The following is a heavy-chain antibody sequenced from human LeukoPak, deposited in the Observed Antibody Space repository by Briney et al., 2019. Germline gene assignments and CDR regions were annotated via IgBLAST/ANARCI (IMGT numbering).Heavy chain of an antibody. CDR3: ARDQEGFDY. V-gene: IGHV1-46*01. J-gene: IGHJ4*02. Sequence: ASVKVSCKASGYTFTSNYIHWVRQAPGQGLEWMGMIYPRDGSTSYSQKFQGRVTVTRDTSTSTVHMELSGLRSEDTAVYYCARDQEGFDYWGQGTLVTVSS. CDR1: GYTFTSNY. CDR2: IYPRDGST.